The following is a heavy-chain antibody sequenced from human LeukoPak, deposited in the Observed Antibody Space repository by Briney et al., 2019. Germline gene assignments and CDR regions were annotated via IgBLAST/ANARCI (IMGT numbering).Heavy chain of an antibody. D-gene: IGHD3-10*01. CDR1: GGSISSYY. Sequence: SETLSLTRTVSGGSISSYYWSWIRQPPGKGLEWIGYIYYSGSTNYNPSLKSRVTISVDTSKNQFSLKLSSVTAADTAVYYCARSKEDGSGSHGRFDIWGQGTMVTVSS. V-gene: IGHV4-59*01. CDR2: IYYSGST. CDR3: ARSKEDGSGSHGRFDI. J-gene: IGHJ3*02.